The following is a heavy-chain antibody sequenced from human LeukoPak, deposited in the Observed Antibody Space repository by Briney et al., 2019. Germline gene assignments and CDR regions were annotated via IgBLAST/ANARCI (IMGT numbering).Heavy chain of an antibody. CDR1: GGSFSGYY. CDR2: INHSGST. V-gene: IGHV4-34*01. J-gene: IGHJ6*02. CDR3: ARGVYYGSGSYWLQYYYYYYGMDV. D-gene: IGHD3-10*01. Sequence: SETLSLTCAVYGGSFSGYYWSWIRQPPGKGLEWIGEINHSGSTNYNPSLKSRVTISVDTSKNQFSLKLSSVTAADTAVYYCARGVYYGSGSYWLQYYYYYYGMDVWGQGTTVTVSS.